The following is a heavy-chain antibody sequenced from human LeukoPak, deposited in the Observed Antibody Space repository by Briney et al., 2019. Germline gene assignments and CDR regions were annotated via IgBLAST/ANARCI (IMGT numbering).Heavy chain of an antibody. CDR1: GDSLPSNSAA. D-gene: IGHD3-22*01. V-gene: IGHV6-1*01. CDR3: AQAASTGYFYFQH. J-gene: IGHJ1*01. Sequence: SQTLSLTCAISGDSLPSNSAAWKWIRQSPSRGLEWLGRTYYRSEWYNDYAVSVNSTININPNTSKNQFSLQMNSVTPEDKAVYYGAQAASTGYFYFQHWGQGTLVTVSS. CDR2: TYYRSEWYN.